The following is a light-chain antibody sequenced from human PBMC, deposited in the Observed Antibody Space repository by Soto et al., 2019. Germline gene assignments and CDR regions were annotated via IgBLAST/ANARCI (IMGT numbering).Light chain of an antibody. CDR2: EVT. J-gene: IGLJ2*01. CDR1: SRDVGGSNY. Sequence: QSVLTQPPSASGSLGPSVTISCTGTSRDVGGSNYVSWHQQHPGKAPKVMIYEVTKRPPGVPDRFSGSKSGNTASLTVSGLQAEDEADYYCSSFAGGGNPVLLGGGTKVTVL. V-gene: IGLV2-8*01. CDR3: SSFAGGGNPVL.